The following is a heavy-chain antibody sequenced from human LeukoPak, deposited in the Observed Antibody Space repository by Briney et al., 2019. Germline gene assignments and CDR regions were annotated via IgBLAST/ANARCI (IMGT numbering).Heavy chain of an antibody. Sequence: GGSLRLSCAASGFTFSSYSMNWVRQAPGKGLEWVSSISSSSSYIYYADSVKGRFTISRDNDKNSLYLQMNSLRADDTAVYYCAXXNLGRGVIKDXXXDPWGQG. D-gene: IGHD3-10*01. CDR2: ISSSSSYI. CDR1: GFTFSSYS. V-gene: IGHV3-21*01. CDR3: AXXNLGRGVIKDXXXDP. J-gene: IGHJ5*02.